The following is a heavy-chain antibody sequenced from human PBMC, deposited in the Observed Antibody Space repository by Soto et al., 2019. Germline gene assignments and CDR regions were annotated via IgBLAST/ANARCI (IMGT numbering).Heavy chain of an antibody. D-gene: IGHD2-8*01. CDR3: ARDNGMAGSFDP. CDR2: ITGSSATI. J-gene: IGHJ5*02. Sequence: EMQLVESGGGLVQPGESLRLSCAASGFTFSAYGMNWVRQAPGKGLEWISYITGSSATIYYADSVKGRFTISRDNAKNSLYLQMNSLRDEDTAIYFCARDNGMAGSFDPWGQGTLVTVSS. V-gene: IGHV3-48*02. CDR1: GFTFSAYG.